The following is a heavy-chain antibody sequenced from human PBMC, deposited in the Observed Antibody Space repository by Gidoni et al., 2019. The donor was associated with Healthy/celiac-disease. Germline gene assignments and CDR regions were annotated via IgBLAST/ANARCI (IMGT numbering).Heavy chain of an antibody. Sequence: EVQLVESGGGLVQPGGSLRLSCAASGLTLSSYWLSWVRQAPGRGLEWVANIKQDGSEKYYVDSVKGRFTISRDNAKNSLYLQMNSLRAEDTAVYYCARDVVVVPAATDYYYYYGMDVWGQGTTVTVSS. CDR1: GLTLSSYW. V-gene: IGHV3-7*01. D-gene: IGHD2-2*01. CDR3: ARDVVVVPAATDYYYYYGMDV. CDR2: IKQDGSEK. J-gene: IGHJ6*02.